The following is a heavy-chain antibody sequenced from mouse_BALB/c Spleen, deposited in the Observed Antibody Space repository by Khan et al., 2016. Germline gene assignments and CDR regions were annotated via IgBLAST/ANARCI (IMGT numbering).Heavy chain of an antibody. CDR3: DACDYKARDY. V-gene: IGHV14-4*02. Sequence: VQLQQPGAELVRSGASVKLSCTASGFNINVFSMHWVKQRPEQGLEWIGWIDPVNGDTEYAPKFQGKATMTADTSSHTAYLQLSSLTSEDTAVWYGDACDYKARDYWGQGTAVTVSS. J-gene: IGHJ4*01. CDR2: IDPVNGDT. CDR1: GFNINVFS.